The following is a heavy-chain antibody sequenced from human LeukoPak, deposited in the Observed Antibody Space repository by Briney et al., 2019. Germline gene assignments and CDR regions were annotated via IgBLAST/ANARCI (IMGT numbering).Heavy chain of an antibody. CDR1: GGTFSSYA. Sequence: GASVKVSCKASGGTFSSYAISWVRQAPGQGLEWMGRIIPIFGTANYAQKFQGRVTITTDESTSTAYMELSSLRSEDTAVYYCARGADAYCSGGSCYVSNWFDPWGQGTLVTVSS. CDR3: ARGADAYCSGGSCYVSNWFDP. J-gene: IGHJ5*02. CDR2: IIPIFGTA. V-gene: IGHV1-69*05. D-gene: IGHD2-15*01.